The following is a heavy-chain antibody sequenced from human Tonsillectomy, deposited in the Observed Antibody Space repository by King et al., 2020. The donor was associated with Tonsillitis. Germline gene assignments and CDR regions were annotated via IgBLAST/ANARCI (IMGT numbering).Heavy chain of an antibody. CDR3: ARLVGATWDNWFDP. CDR1: GGSIRSYY. V-gene: IGHV4-59*08. D-gene: IGHD1-26*01. J-gene: IGHJ5*02. CDR2: IYFSGST. Sequence: VQLQESGPGLLKPSETLSLTCTVSGGSIRSYYWSGIRQPPGKGLEWIGYIYFSGSTNYNPSLKSRVTISVDTSKNQFSLKLSSVTAADTAVYYCARLVGATWDNWFDPWGQGTLVTVSS.